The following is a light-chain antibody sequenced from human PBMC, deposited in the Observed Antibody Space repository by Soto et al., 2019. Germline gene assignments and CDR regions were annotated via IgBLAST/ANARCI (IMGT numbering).Light chain of an antibody. J-gene: IGKJ2*01. V-gene: IGKV1-39*01. CDR2: TAS. CDR3: QQSYTTPFT. CDR1: QSVSNY. Sequence: DIQMTQSPSSLSASVGDRVTITCRASQSVSNYLNWFQHKPGRAPKLLIHTASTLRSGVQSRFSGSGSGADFTLTISSLQREDFATCYCQQSYTTPFTFGQGTELEIK.